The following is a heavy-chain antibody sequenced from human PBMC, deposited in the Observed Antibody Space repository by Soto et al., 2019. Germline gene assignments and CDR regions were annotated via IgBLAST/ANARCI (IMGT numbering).Heavy chain of an antibody. CDR2: LYDVDGT. CDR3: ASWLDREHAYDI. CDR1: GLTVRGKKY. Sequence: DVQLVASGGGLIQPGGSLRLSCAALGLTVRGKKYITWVRQAPGKGLEWVSALYDVDGTYYADSANGRFTISRDNSNNIIYLQMNSLGHDDTAVYYCASWLDREHAYDIWGLGTMVTVSS. D-gene: IGHD6-19*01. J-gene: IGHJ3*02. V-gene: IGHV3-53*01.